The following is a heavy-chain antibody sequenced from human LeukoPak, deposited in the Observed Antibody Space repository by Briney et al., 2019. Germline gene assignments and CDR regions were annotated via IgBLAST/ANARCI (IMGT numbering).Heavy chain of an antibody. CDR1: GYTFTSYG. CDR2: ISAYNGNT. D-gene: IGHD1-7*01. V-gene: IGHV1-18*01. Sequence: ASVKVSCKASGYTFTSYGISWVRQAPGQGLEWMGWISAYNGNTNYAQKFQGRVTMTRDTSTSTVYMELSSLRSEDTAVYYCARGLLELGSPFDYWGQGTLVTVSS. J-gene: IGHJ4*02. CDR3: ARGLLELGSPFDY.